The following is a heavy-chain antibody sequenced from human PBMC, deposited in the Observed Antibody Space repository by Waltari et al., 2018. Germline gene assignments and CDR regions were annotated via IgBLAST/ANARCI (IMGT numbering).Heavy chain of an antibody. Sequence: EVQLVESGGGLVQPGGSLSLSCAASGFTLSSYWMYWVRPAPGKGLVWVSRIKRHGMSPGDADVGKGRSTPPRDDARNTLCLQLHSLRAEDTAVYSCARDRDDSSGYYYGAGLGAFELWGQGTMDTGSS. J-gene: IGHJ3*01. CDR2: IKRHGMSP. CDR3: ARDRDDSSGYYYGAGLGAFEL. CDR1: GFTLSSYW. V-gene: IGHV3-74*01. D-gene: IGHD3-22*01.